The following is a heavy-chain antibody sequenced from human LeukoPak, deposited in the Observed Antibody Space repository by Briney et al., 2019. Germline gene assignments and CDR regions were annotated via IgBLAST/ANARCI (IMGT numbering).Heavy chain of an antibody. J-gene: IGHJ6*03. V-gene: IGHV3-9*01. Sequence: GRSLRLSCAASGFTFDDYAMHWVRQAPGKGLEWVSGISWNSGSIGYADSVKGRFTISRDNAKNSLYLQMNSLRAEDTALYYCAKDIQSGWRTYYYHMDVWGKGTTVTVSS. D-gene: IGHD1-1*01. CDR1: GFTFDDYA. CDR2: ISWNSGSI. CDR3: AKDIQSGWRTYYYHMDV.